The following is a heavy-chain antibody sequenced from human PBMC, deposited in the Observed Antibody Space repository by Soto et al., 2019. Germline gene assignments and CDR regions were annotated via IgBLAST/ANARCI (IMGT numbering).Heavy chain of an antibody. J-gene: IGHJ6*03. CDR1: GGTFSSYA. CDR2: IIPIFGTA. Sequence: SVKVSCKASGGTFSSYAISWVRQAPGQGLEWMGGIIPIFGTANYAQKFQGRVTITADESTSTAYMEVSGLRSEDTAVYYCARDQEPSTLYYDYYYMDVWGKGTTVTVSS. CDR3: ARDQEPSTLYYDYYYMDV. V-gene: IGHV1-69*13.